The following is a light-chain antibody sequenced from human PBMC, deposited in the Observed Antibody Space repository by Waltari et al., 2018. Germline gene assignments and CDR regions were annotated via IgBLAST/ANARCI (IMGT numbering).Light chain of an antibody. J-gene: IGLJ2*01. CDR2: DNS. Sequence: SYVVTQPPSVSLAPGKTATLTCGGDDIGRKNVGWYQQRPGQAPVLVVYDNSDRSSGVPERFSGSNSGDTATLTISRVEVGDEADFYCQVWDSTTDHAIFGGGTKLTVL. CDR3: QVWDSTTDHAI. CDR1: DIGRKN. V-gene: IGLV3-21*03.